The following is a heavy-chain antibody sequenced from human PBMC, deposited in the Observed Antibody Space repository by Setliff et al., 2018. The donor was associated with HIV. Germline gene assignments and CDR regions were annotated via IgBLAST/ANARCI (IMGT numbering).Heavy chain of an antibody. V-gene: IGHV3-23*01. CDR1: GFTFSSYA. J-gene: IGHJ3*02. D-gene: IGHD6-19*01. CDR2: ITSGGST. Sequence: LRLSCAASGFTFSSYAMSWVRQTPEKGLEWVSIITSGGSTYYADSAKGRFIISRDNSQNTLYLQMNSLRAEDMALYYCVRDKWLVPDTFDIWGQGTMVTVSS. CDR3: VRDKWLVPDTFDI.